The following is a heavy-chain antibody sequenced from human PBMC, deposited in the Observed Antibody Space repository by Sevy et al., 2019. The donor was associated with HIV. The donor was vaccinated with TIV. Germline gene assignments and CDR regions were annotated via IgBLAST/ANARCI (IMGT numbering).Heavy chain of an antibody. CDR1: GFNIRAHW. J-gene: IGHJ4*02. D-gene: IGHD1-26*01. V-gene: IGHV3-7*01. Sequence: GGSLRLSCAASGFNIRAHWMLWVRQAPGKGLEWVANINEDGSTKYYLDSVKGRFTISRDNAENSAFLQMNSLRVEDTAVYYCVRALLKADSLWGQGTPVTVSS. CDR2: INEDGSTK. CDR3: VRALLKADSL.